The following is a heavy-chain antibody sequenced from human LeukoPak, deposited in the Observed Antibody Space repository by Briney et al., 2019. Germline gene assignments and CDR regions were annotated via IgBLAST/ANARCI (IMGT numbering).Heavy chain of an antibody. V-gene: IGHV4-4*07. J-gene: IGHJ5*02. CDR2: IYTTGST. D-gene: IGHD3-22*01. CDR1: GGSINSYY. Sequence: PSETLSLTCTVSGGSINSYYWSWIRQPAGKGLEWIGRIYTTGSTNYNPSLKSRVTISVDTSENQFSLKLSSVTAADTAVYYCASSYYYDSSGYFDPWGHGTLINVSS. CDR3: ASSYYYDSSGYFDP.